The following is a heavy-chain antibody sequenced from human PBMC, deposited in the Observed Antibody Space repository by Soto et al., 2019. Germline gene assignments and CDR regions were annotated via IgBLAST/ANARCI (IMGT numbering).Heavy chain of an antibody. CDR3: ARETQWLNGFDP. J-gene: IGHJ5*02. Sequence: EVQLVESGGGLVQPGGSLRLSCAASGFTFSSYSMNWVRQAPGKGLEWVSYISSSSSTIYYADSVKGRFTISRDNATISLYLQMNSLRAEDTAVYYCARETQWLNGFDPWGQGTLVTVSS. CDR1: GFTFSSYS. D-gene: IGHD6-19*01. V-gene: IGHV3-48*01. CDR2: ISSSSSTI.